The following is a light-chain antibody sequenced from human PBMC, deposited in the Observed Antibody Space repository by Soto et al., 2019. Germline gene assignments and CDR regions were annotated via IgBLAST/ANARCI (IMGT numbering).Light chain of an antibody. V-gene: IGKV1-5*01. CDR2: DAS. Sequence: DIEMTQSRATLSASVGDRVTITCRASQTIRRWLAWYQQRPGKAPKVLIYDASTLESGVPARFSGSGSETEVTLTISSLQPEDSATYYCQHYNSDPWTFGQGTKVEIK. CDR3: QHYNSDPWT. CDR1: QTIRRW. J-gene: IGKJ1*01.